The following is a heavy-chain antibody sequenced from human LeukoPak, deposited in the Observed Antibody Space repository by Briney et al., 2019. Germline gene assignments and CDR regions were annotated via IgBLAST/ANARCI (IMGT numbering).Heavy chain of an antibody. D-gene: IGHD2-15*01. V-gene: IGHV4-59*01. J-gene: IGHJ4*02. CDR1: GGSISSYY. CDR2: IYYSGST. Sequence: SETLSLTCTVSGGSISSYYWSWIRQPPGKGLEWIGYIYYSGSTNYNPSLKSRVTISVDTYKNQFSLKLSSVTAADTAVDYCARGAEVLGVVPLYYFDYWGQGTLVTVSS. CDR3: ARGAEVLGVVPLYYFDY.